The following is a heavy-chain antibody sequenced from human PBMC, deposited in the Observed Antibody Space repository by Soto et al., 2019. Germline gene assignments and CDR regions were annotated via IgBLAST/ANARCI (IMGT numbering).Heavy chain of an antibody. Sequence: GASVKVSCKASGYTFTGYYMHWVRQAPGQGLEWMGWINPNSGGTNYAQKFQGWVTMTRDTSISTAYMELSRLRSDDTAVCYCAREQTGSSSWHFPLDDWGQGTLVNVSS. CDR3: AREQTGSSSWHFPLDD. CDR1: GYTFTGYY. D-gene: IGHD6-13*01. CDR2: INPNSGGT. V-gene: IGHV1-2*04. J-gene: IGHJ4*02.